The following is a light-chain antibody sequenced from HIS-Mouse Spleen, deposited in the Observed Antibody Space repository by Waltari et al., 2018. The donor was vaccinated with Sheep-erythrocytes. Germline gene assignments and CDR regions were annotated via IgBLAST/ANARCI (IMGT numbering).Light chain of an antibody. Sequence: DIQMTQSPSSLSASVGDRVTITCRASQSISSYLNWYQQKPGKAPKLLIYAASSLQSGVPSRFSGSGSGTDFTLTISSLQPEDFATYYCQQSYSTPXXTXGGGTKVEI. CDR3: QQSYSTPXXT. V-gene: IGKV1-39*01. CDR2: AAS. CDR1: QSISSY. J-gene: IGKJ4*01.